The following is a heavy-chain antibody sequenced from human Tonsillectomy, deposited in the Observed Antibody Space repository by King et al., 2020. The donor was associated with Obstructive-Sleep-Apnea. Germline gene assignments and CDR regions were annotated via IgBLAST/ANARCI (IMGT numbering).Heavy chain of an antibody. CDR2: ISYSGST. Sequence: QLQESGPGLVKPSETLSLTCTVSGGSISSSSFYWGWVRQPPGRGLEGIGTISYSGSTYYNPSLKSRVTISIDTSEDQFSLKLSSVTAADTAVYYCAREHRIQLWLPIDYWGQGTLVTVSS. D-gene: IGHD5-18*01. J-gene: IGHJ4*02. CDR1: GGSISSSSFY. CDR3: AREHRIQLWLPIDY. V-gene: IGHV4-39*07.